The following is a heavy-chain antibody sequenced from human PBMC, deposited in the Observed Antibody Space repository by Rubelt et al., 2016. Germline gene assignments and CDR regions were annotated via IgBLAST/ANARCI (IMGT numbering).Heavy chain of an antibody. Sequence: VQLQESGPGLVKPSETLSLTCTVSGGSISSYYWSWIRQPPGKGLEWIGYISYSETTNYNPSLKRRVTILVDTSKNQFSLKLSSVTAAATAVYDCARAIVVVTARAFDIWGQGTMVTVSS. J-gene: IGHJ3*02. CDR2: ISYSETT. CDR3: ARAIVVVTARAFDI. V-gene: IGHV4-59*01. D-gene: IGHD2-21*02. CDR1: GGSISSYY.